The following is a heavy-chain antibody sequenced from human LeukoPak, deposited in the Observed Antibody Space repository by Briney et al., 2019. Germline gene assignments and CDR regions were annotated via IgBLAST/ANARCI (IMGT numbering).Heavy chain of an antibody. Sequence: ASVKVSCKASGYTFTSYDINWVRQATGQGLEWMGWMNPNSGNTGYAQKFQGRVTMTRNTSISTAYMELSSLRSEDTAVYYCARVIGNYGSGSYYVKYYYYYDMDVWGKGTTVTISS. V-gene: IGHV1-8*01. D-gene: IGHD3-10*01. CDR3: ARVIGNYGSGSYYVKYYYYYDMDV. CDR2: MNPNSGNT. CDR1: GYTFTSYD. J-gene: IGHJ6*03.